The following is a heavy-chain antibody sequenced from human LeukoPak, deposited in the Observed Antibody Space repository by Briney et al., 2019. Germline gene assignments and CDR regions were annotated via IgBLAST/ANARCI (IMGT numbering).Heavy chain of an antibody. Sequence: PGGSLRLFCAASGFSFSSYDMYWVRQAPGKGLEWVAFIRYDGNNKYYADCVKGRLTISRDNSESTLYLQLNSLRAEDTAVYYCTTITVASHFDYWGPGTLVTVSS. D-gene: IGHD6-19*01. V-gene: IGHV3-30*02. CDR1: GFSFSSYD. CDR3: TTITVASHFDY. J-gene: IGHJ4*02. CDR2: IRYDGNNK.